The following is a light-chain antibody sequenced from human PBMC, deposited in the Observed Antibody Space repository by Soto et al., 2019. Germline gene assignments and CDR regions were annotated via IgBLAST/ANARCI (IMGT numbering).Light chain of an antibody. Sequence: EVVMTQSPLSLPVTLGQPASISCRSSQSLVNSDGNTYLNWFHQRPGQSPRRLNYKVSNRDSGVPDRFSGSGSGTDFTLGISRVEAEDVGVYYCMQGSHWPRTFGQGTRVEIK. J-gene: IGKJ1*01. CDR1: QSLVNSDGNTY. CDR3: MQGSHWPRT. CDR2: KVS. V-gene: IGKV2-30*01.